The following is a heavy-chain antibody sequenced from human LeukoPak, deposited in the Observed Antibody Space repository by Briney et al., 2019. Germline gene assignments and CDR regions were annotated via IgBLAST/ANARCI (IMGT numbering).Heavy chain of an antibody. J-gene: IGHJ4*02. Sequence: TSETLSLTCTVSGGSISSSRHYWGWIRQPPGKGLEWIGNILYSGSTNHNPSLKSRVTISVDTSKNQFSLKLSSVTAADTADYYCVRRVAGSSYRDYWGQGTLVTVSS. CDR2: ILYSGST. D-gene: IGHD3-22*01. V-gene: IGHV4-39*01. CDR3: VRRVAGSSYRDY. CDR1: GGSISSSRHY.